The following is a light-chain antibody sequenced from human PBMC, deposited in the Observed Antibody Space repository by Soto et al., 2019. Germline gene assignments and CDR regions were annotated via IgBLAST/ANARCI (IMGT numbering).Light chain of an antibody. J-gene: IGLJ3*02. V-gene: IGLV1-44*01. CDR1: SSNIGSNT. CDR3: AAWDDSLNGWV. Sequence: QSVLTQPPSASGTPGQRVTISCSGSSSNIGSNTVNWYQQLPGTAPKLLIYTNNQRPSGVPDRCSGSKSGTSASLAISGLQSDDEADYYCAAWDDSLNGWVFGGGTKLTVL. CDR2: TNN.